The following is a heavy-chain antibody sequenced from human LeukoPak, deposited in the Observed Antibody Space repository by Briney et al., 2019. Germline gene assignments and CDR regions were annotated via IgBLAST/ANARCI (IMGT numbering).Heavy chain of an antibody. D-gene: IGHD3-22*01. CDR1: GFTFSSYA. V-gene: IGHV3-30-3*01. Sequence: SGGSLRLSCAASGFTFSSYAMHWVRQAPGKGLEWVAVISYDGSNKYYADSARGRFTISRDNSKNTLYLQMNSLRAEDTAVYYCARDPPDSLVVINYFDYWGQGTLVTVSS. J-gene: IGHJ4*02. CDR2: ISYDGSNK. CDR3: ARDPPDSLVVINYFDY.